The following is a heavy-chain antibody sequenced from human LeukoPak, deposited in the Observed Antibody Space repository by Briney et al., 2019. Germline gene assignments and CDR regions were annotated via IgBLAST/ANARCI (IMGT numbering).Heavy chain of an antibody. J-gene: IGHJ4*02. CDR2: INENAANT. Sequence: GGSLRLSCAASGFTFSKYGMSWVRQAPGKGLEWVSTINENAANTHYADSVKGRFTISRDNSKNTLLLQMNSLRADDTALYYCTKGDGGWYPIDYWGQGTLVIVSS. CDR3: TKGDGGWYPIDY. V-gene: IGHV3-23*01. CDR1: GFTFSKYG. D-gene: IGHD6-19*01.